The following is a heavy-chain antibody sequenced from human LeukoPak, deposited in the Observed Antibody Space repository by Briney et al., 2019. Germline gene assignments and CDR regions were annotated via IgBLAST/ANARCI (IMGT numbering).Heavy chain of an antibody. D-gene: IGHD5-18*01. CDR1: GHTFTDYL. J-gene: IGHJ4*02. Sequence: ASVKVSCKASGHTFTDYLMHWVRQAPGQGLEWMGWLEPNSGATNYAQIFQGRVTMTRDTSISTAYMELTRLRSDDTAVYFCARGSNYGSFDYWGQGTLVTVSS. CDR2: LEPNSGAT. V-gene: IGHV1-2*02. CDR3: ARGSNYGSFDY.